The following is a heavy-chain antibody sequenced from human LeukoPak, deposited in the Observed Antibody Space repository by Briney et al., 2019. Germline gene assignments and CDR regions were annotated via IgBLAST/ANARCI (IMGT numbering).Heavy chain of an antibody. CDR1: GYSISSGYY. V-gene: IGHV4-38-2*02. CDR2: IYHSGST. CDR3: ARDGASSGLDY. Sequence: KPSETLSLTCTVSGYSISSGYYWGWIRQPPGKGLEWIGSIYHSGSTYYNPSLKSRVTISVDTSKNQFSLKLSSVTAADTAVYYCARDGASSGLDYWGQGTLVTVSS. D-gene: IGHD6-19*01. J-gene: IGHJ4*02.